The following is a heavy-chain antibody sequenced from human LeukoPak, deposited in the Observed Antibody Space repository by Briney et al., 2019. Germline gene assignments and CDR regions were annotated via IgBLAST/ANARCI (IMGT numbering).Heavy chain of an antibody. Sequence: GASMKVSCKASGYTFTSYGISWVRQAPGQGLEWMGWISTYNGNTNYAQKLQGRVTMTTDTSTSTAYMELRSLRSDDTAVYYCARLPSGWYFDYWGQGTLVTVSS. V-gene: IGHV1-18*01. CDR2: ISTYNGNT. J-gene: IGHJ4*02. D-gene: IGHD6-19*01. CDR1: GYTFTSYG. CDR3: ARLPSGWYFDY.